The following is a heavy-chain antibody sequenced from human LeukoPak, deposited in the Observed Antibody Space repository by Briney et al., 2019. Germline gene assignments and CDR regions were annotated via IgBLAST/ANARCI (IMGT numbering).Heavy chain of an antibody. J-gene: IGHJ6*03. Sequence: SETLSLTCTVSGGSISSGSYYWSWIRQPAGKGLEWIGRIYTSGSTNYNPSLKSRVTISVDTSKNQFSLKLSSVTAADTAVYYCARDGVIPAAKIYYYYYYMDVWGKGTTVTVPS. CDR3: ARDGVIPAAKIYYYYYYMDV. V-gene: IGHV4-61*02. CDR2: IYTSGST. D-gene: IGHD2-2*01. CDR1: GGSISSGSYY.